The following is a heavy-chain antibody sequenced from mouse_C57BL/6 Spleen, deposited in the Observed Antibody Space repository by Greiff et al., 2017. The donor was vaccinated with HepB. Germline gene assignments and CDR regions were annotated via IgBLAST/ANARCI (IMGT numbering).Heavy chain of an antibody. D-gene: IGHD1-1*01. CDR2: ISDGGSYT. J-gene: IGHJ2*01. V-gene: IGHV5-4*01. CDR1: GFTFSSYA. Sequence: EVMLVESGGGLVKPGGSLKLSCAASGFTFSSYAMSWVRQTPEKRLEWVATISDGGSYTYYPDNVKGRFTISRDNAKNNLYLQMSHLKSEDTAMDYSARDENYGSSSLDYWGQGTTLTVSS. CDR3: ARDENYGSSSLDY.